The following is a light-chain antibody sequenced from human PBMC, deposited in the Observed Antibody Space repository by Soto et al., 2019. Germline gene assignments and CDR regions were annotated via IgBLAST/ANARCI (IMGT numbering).Light chain of an antibody. CDR1: QSISSY. J-gene: IGKJ2*01. CDR3: QQSYSTPRT. V-gene: IGKV1-39*01. CDR2: AAS. Sequence: DIQMTQSPSSLSASVGDRVTITCRASQSISSYLNWYQQKPGKAPKLLIYAASSLQSGVPSRFSGSGSRTDFTLTISSLQPEDFATYYCQQSYSTPRTFCQGTKLEIK.